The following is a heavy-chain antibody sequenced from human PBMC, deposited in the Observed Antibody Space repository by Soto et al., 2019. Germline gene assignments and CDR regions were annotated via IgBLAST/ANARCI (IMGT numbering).Heavy chain of an antibody. Sequence: EEQLLESGGGLVQPGGSVRLSCAASGFTSSSHAMTWVRQAPGEGLEWVSTINAGGDATWYADSVKGRFTISRDNSKDTVSLQMDSLRVEDTALYYCAKDGSSVTYYHYMDVWAKGTTVTVSS. V-gene: IGHV3-23*01. CDR3: AKDGSSVTYYHYMDV. CDR1: GFTSSSHA. CDR2: INAGGDAT. J-gene: IGHJ6*03. D-gene: IGHD3-10*01.